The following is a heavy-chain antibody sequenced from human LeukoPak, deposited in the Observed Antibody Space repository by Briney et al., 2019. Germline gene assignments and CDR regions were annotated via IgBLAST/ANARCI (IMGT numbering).Heavy chain of an antibody. CDR2: IYHTGAT. CDR3: AKYGKSGWSIDN. V-gene: IGHV4-59*08. J-gene: IGHJ4*02. Sequence: SETLSLTCTVSGGSIGGDYWTWIRQPPGKGLQYIGYIYHTGATNYNPSLKSRVTMSVDTSKNQFSLKLNSVTAADTAVYFCAKYGKSGWSIDNWGQGTLVTVSS. CDR1: GGSIGGDY. D-gene: IGHD6-19*01.